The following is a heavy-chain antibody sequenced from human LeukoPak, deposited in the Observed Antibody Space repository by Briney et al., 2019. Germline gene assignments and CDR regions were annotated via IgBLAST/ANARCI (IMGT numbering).Heavy chain of an antibody. CDR1: GFQFSRNG. D-gene: IGHD2-8*01. Sequence: GGSLRRSCTASGFQFSRNGMHWVRQAPGKGLEWVAFIRYDGTKTFYGDSVRGRFTISRDNSKNTLYLEMNSLRHEDTAVYSCARDFDDVNGNFYYIPDFWGQGTLVTVSS. J-gene: IGHJ4*02. CDR3: ARDFDDVNGNFYYIPDF. V-gene: IGHV3-30*02. CDR2: IRYDGTKT.